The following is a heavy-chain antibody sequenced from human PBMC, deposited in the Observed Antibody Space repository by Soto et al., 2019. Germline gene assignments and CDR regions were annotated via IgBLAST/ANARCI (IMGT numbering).Heavy chain of an antibody. J-gene: IGHJ3*01. Sequence: ESGGGVVQPGRSLRLSCAASGFTFNNYGMHWVRQAPGKGLEWVAAISNDGNDKYYADSVKGRLTISRDNSKNTLYLQMNSLRAEDTAVYYCAKDQGIAASHGIDWGQGTMVTVSS. CDR2: ISNDGNDK. CDR1: GFTFNNYG. D-gene: IGHD6-13*01. CDR3: AKDQGIAASHGID. V-gene: IGHV3-30*18.